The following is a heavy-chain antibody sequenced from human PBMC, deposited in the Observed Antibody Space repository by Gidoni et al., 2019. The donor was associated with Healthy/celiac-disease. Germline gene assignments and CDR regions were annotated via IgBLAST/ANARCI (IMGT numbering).Heavy chain of an antibody. CDR2: IYYSGST. D-gene: IGHD1-26*01. Sequence: QLQLQESGPGLVKPSETLSLTCTVSGGSISSSSYYWGWIRQPPGKGLEWIGSIYYSGSTYYNPSLKSRVTISVDTSKNQFSLKLSSVTAADTAVYYCARQGSSPYDAFDIWGQGTMVTVSS. J-gene: IGHJ3*02. V-gene: IGHV4-39*01. CDR3: ARQGSSPYDAFDI. CDR1: GGSISSSSYY.